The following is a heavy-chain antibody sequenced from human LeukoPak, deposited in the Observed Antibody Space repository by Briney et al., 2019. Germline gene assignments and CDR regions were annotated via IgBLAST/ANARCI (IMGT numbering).Heavy chain of an antibody. J-gene: IGHJ5*02. Sequence: PSQTLFFTCTASGASISSGSYFWSWVRQPAGKALEWIARFLTSGGTNYTPSLESRVTISVDTSKNQFSLKLTSVTAADTAVYYCASTVFGVTYNWFDPWGQGTLVTVSS. CDR3: ASTVFGVTYNWFDP. D-gene: IGHD3-3*01. V-gene: IGHV4-61*02. CDR2: FLTSGGT. CDR1: GASISSGSYF.